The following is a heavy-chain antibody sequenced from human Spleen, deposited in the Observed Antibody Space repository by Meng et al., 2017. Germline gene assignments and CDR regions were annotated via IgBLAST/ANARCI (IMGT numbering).Heavy chain of an antibody. J-gene: IGHJ4*02. D-gene: IGHD5-18*01. Sequence: SGPTLVKPTQTLTLTCTFSGFSLSTTAVSVSWVRQPPGKALEWLALIDWDDDKYYSTSLKTRLTISKDTSKNQVVLTMTNMDPVDTATYYCARVIGYSYPDYFDYWGQGTLVTVSS. CDR1: GFSLSTTAVS. V-gene: IGHV2-70*20. CDR2: IDWDDDK. CDR3: ARVIGYSYPDYFDY.